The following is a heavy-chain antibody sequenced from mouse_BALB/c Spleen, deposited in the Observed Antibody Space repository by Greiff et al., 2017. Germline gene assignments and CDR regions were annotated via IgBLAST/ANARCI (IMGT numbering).Heavy chain of an antibody. D-gene: IGHD1-1*02. J-gene: IGHJ2*01. V-gene: IGHV1-55*01. CDR2: IYPGSGST. CDR1: GYNFTSYW. Sequence: VQLQQPGAELVKPGTSVKLSCKASGYNFTSYWINWVKLRPGQGLEWIGDIYPGSGSTNYNEKFKSKATLTVDTSSSTAYMQLSSLASEDSALYYCARKKPLWYYFDDWGQGTTLTVSS. CDR3: ARKKPLWYYFDD.